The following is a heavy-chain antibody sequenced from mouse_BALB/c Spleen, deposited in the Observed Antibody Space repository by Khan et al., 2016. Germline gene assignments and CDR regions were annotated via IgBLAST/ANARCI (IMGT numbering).Heavy chain of an antibody. CDR2: ISYSGST. CDR1: GYSITSDYA. CDR3: ARRGGTTDAFAY. Sequence: EVQLQESGPGLVKPSQSLSLTCTVTGYSITSDYAWNWIRQFPGNKLEWMGYISYSGSTNYNPSLKSRISITRDTSKNQFFLQLNSVTTEDTATYDGARRGGTTDAFAYWGQGTLVTVSA. V-gene: IGHV3-2*02. J-gene: IGHJ3*01. D-gene: IGHD1-1*01.